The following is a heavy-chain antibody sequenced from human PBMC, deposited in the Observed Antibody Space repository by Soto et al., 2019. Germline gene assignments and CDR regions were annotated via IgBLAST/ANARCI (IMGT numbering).Heavy chain of an antibody. CDR3: ARDQYSSPSGVDY. D-gene: IGHD6-6*01. CDR1: GFTFSSYA. V-gene: IGHV3-30-3*01. J-gene: IGHJ4*02. CDR2: ISYDGSNK. Sequence: GGSLRLSCAASGFTFSSYAMHWVRQAPGKGLEWVAVISYDGSNKYYADSVKGRFTISRDNSKNTLYLQMNSLRAEDTAVYYCARDQYSSPSGVDYWGQGTLVTVSS.